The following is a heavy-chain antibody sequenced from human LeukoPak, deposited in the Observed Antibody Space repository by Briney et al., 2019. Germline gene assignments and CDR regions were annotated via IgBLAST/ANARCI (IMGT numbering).Heavy chain of an antibody. Sequence: KTGGSLRLSCAASGFTFSTYSMSWVRQAPGKGLEWVSSISSSSSFIYYADSVKGRFAISRDNAKNSLSLQMNSLRAEDTAVYYCMREIIRLGQDDYFDYWGQGTLVTVSS. CDR2: ISSSSSFI. CDR1: GFTFSTYS. V-gene: IGHV3-21*01. CDR3: MREIIRLGQDDYFDY. D-gene: IGHD3-3*02. J-gene: IGHJ4*02.